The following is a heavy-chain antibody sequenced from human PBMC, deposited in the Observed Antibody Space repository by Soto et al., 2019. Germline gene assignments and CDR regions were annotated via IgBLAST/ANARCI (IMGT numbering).Heavy chain of an antibody. D-gene: IGHD3-10*01. CDR3: ARDGHYDSGSNWFDP. CDR1: GYTFTSYG. V-gene: IGHV1-18*01. Sequence: QVQLVQSGAEVKKPGASVKVSCKASGYTFTSYGISWVRQAPGQGLEWMGWISAYNGNTNYAQKFQGRVTMTTDTSTSTAFMELRSLTSDDTAVYYCARDGHYDSGSNWFDPWGQGTLVTVSS. CDR2: ISAYNGNT. J-gene: IGHJ5*02.